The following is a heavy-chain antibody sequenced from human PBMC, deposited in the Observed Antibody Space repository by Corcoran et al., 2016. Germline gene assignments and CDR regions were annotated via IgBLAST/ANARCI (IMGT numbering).Heavy chain of an antibody. Sequence: EVQLLESGGGLVQPGESLRLSCAASGFTFSSHAFSWVRQAPGEGLEWVSAISGGGGAIYYADSVKGRFTISRDNSKNKLFLQMNSLRGEDTALYYCARDSGLPSFGRGSDAFDLWGQGTVVTVSS. V-gene: IGHV3-23*01. D-gene: IGHD3-10*01. CDR1: GFTFSSHA. CDR2: ISGGGGAI. J-gene: IGHJ3*01. CDR3: ARDSGLPSFGRGSDAFDL.